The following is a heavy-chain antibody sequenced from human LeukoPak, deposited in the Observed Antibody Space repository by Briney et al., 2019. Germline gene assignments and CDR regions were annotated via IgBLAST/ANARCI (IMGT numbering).Heavy chain of an antibody. CDR1: GGSISSGGYY. CDR2: IYYRGST. J-gene: IGHJ5*02. CDR3: ARIRRIAAAGTGVWFDP. V-gene: IGHV4-31*03. D-gene: IGHD6-13*01. Sequence: SETLSLTCTVSGGSISSGGYYWSWIRQHPGKGLEWNGHIYYRGSTYYNPSLKSRGTISVDTPKNQFSLKLSSGTAADTAVYYCARIRRIAAAGTGVWFDPWGQGTLVTVSS.